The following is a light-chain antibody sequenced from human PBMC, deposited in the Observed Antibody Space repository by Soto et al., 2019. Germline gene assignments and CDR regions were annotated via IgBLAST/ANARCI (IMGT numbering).Light chain of an antibody. Sequence: DIQMTQSPSSLSASVGDRVTITCRASQSISSYLNWYQQKPGKAPKLLIYAASSLQSGVPSRFSGSGSGTDFTLTISSXXXEDFATYYCQQSYSTLRTFGQGTKLEIK. V-gene: IGKV1-39*01. J-gene: IGKJ2*01. CDR1: QSISSY. CDR2: AAS. CDR3: QQSYSTLRT.